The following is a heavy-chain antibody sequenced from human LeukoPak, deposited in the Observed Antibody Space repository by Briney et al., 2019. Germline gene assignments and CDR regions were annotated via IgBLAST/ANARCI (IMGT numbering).Heavy chain of an antibody. V-gene: IGHV3-23*01. J-gene: IGHJ4*02. Sequence: PGGSLRLSCAASGFAFSSYAMYWVRQAPGKGLEWVSAISRSGDSTFYADSVKGRFTISRDSSQNTLYLQMNSLRAEDTALYYCAKGNDWYYLDCWGRGTLVTVSS. CDR1: GFAFSSYA. D-gene: IGHD2-21*01. CDR2: ISRSGDST. CDR3: AKGNDWYYLDC.